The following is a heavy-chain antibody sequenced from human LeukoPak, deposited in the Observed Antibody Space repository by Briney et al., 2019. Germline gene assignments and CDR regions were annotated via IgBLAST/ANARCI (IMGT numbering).Heavy chain of an antibody. Sequence: GGSLRLSCAASGFTFSSYAMHWVRQAPGKGLEWVAVISYDGSNKYYADSVKGRFTISRDNSKNTLYLQMNSLRAEDTAVYYCARGSKQWLVPPYYYGMDVWGQGTTVTVSS. CDR3: ARGSKQWLVPPYYYGMDV. J-gene: IGHJ6*02. D-gene: IGHD6-19*01. V-gene: IGHV3-30-3*01. CDR1: GFTFSSYA. CDR2: ISYDGSNK.